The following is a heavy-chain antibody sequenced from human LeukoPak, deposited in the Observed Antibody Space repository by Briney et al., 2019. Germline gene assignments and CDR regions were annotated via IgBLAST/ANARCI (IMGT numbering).Heavy chain of an antibody. Sequence: SETLSLTCTVSGGSISSYYWSWIRQPPGKGLEWIGYIYTSGSTNYNPSLKSRVSISVDTSKNQFSLKLSSVTAADTAVYYCSRSGPYYYMDVWGKGTTVTVSS. CDR2: IYTSGST. J-gene: IGHJ6*03. CDR1: GGSISSYY. V-gene: IGHV4-4*09. CDR3: SRSGPYYYMDV.